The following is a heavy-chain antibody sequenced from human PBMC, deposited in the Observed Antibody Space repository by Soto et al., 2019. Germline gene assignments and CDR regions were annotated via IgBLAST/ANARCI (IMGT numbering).Heavy chain of an antibody. J-gene: IGHJ5*02. CDR1: RFVFSSYA. D-gene: IGHD6-19*01. V-gene: IGHV3-23*01. CDR2: ISGGGGSI. CDR3: ARGRATRGSGWYWFDP. Sequence: EVQLLESGGGLVKPGGSLRLSCVGSRFVFSSYAMNWVRQAPGKGLEWVSGISGGGGSIYYADSVKGRFTISRDNSKSTLYLQMSSLRVEDTAVYYCARGRATRGSGWYWFDPWGQGTLVTVSS.